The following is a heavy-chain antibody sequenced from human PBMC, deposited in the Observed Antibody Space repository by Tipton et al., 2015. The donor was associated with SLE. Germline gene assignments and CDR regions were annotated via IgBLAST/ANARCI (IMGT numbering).Heavy chain of an antibody. D-gene: IGHD6-6*01. J-gene: IGHJ3*02. CDR2: ISQSGRS. V-gene: IGHV4-39*07. CDR1: GGSISSSSYY. CDR3: ARGGVAAPGAGAFDI. Sequence: TLSLTCTVSGGSISSSSYYWTWIRQPPGKGLEWIGQISQSGRSHYNPSLRSRVTISVDTSKNQISLKLASVTAADTAIYYCARGGVAAPGAGAFDIWGQGTMVTVSS.